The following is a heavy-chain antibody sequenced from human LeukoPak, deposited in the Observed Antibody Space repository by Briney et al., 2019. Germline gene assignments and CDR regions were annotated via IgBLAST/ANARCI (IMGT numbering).Heavy chain of an antibody. CDR2: INPNSGGT. CDR1: GYTFTGYY. V-gene: IGHV1-2*02. J-gene: IGHJ4*02. D-gene: IGHD6-19*01. CDR3: ARGSAVATPTFDY. Sequence: ASVKVSCKASGYTFTGYYMHWVRQAPGQGLEWMGWINPNSGGTNYAQKFQGRVTMTRNTSISTAYMKLSSLRSEDTAVYYCARGSAVATPTFDYWGQGTLVTVSS.